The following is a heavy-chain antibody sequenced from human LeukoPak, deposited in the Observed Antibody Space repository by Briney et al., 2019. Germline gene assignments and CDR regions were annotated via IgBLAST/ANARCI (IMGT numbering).Heavy chain of an antibody. D-gene: IGHD4-17*01. CDR3: ARELTTARLYYFDY. CDR2: ISSSSYI. CDR1: GFTFSSYS. V-gene: IGHV3-21*01. Sequence: GGSLRLSCAASGFTFSSYSMNWVRQAPGKGLEWVSSISSSSYIYYADSVKGRFTISRDNAKNSLYLQMNSLRAEDTAVYYCARELTTARLYYFDYWGQGTLVTVSS. J-gene: IGHJ4*02.